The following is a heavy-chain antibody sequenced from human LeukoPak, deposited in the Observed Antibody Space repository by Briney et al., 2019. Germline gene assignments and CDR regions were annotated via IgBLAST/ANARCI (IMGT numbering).Heavy chain of an antibody. CDR1: GYSFTTYW. V-gene: IGHV5-51*01. D-gene: IGHD4-17*01. CDR2: IYPGDSDT. J-gene: IGHJ1*01. Sequence: PGESLKISCKGSGYSFTTYWIGWVRQMPGKGLEWMGIIYPGDSDTRYSPSFQGQVTISADKSISTAYLQWNSLKTSDTAIYYCARLTTVTTGRQYFQHWGQGTLVTVSS. CDR3: ARLTTVTTGRQYFQH.